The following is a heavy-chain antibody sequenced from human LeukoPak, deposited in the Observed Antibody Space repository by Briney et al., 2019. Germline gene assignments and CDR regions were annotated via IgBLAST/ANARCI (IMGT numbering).Heavy chain of an antibody. Sequence: ASVKVSCKASGYTFTGYYMHWVRQAPGQGLEWMGWINPNSGGTNHVQKFQGRVTMTRDTSISTAYMELGRLTSDDTAVYYCAGDLSPCSGGSCYSYWGQGTLVTVSS. CDR1: GYTFTGYY. J-gene: IGHJ4*02. CDR3: AGDLSPCSGGSCYSY. D-gene: IGHD2-15*01. CDR2: INPNSGGT. V-gene: IGHV1-2*02.